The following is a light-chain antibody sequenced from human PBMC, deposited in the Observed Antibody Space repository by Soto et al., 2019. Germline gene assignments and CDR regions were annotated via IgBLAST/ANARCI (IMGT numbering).Light chain of an antibody. CDR1: SKDVGGYNY. J-gene: IGLJ2*01. Sequence: QSALTQPASVSGSPGQSITISCTGTSKDVGGYNYVSWYQRLPGKAPKLMIYEVSNRPSGVSHRFSGSKSGNTASLTISGVQAEDEADYYCSSYTDSSPLVVFGGGTKLTVL. V-gene: IGLV2-14*01. CDR3: SSYTDSSPLVV. CDR2: EVS.